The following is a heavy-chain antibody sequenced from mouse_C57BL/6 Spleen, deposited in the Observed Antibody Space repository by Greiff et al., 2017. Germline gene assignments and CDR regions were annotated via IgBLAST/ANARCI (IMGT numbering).Heavy chain of an antibody. CDR3: ARSEDYYGSREDY. CDR1: GYAFSSSW. Sequence: QVQLQQSGPELVKPGASVKISCKASGYAFSSSWMNWVKQRPGKGLEWIGRIYPGAGDPNYNGKFKGKATLTADKSSSTAYMQRSSLTSEDSAVYFCARSEDYYGSREDYWGQGTTLTVSS. V-gene: IGHV1-82*01. J-gene: IGHJ2*01. CDR2: IYPGAGDP. D-gene: IGHD1-1*01.